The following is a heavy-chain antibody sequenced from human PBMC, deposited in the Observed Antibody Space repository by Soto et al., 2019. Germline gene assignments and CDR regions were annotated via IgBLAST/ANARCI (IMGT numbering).Heavy chain of an antibody. CDR1: GGTFGSYT. D-gene: IGHD3-3*01. Sequence: QVQLVQSGTEVKKPGSSVKVSCKASGGTFGSYTISWVRQAPGQGLEWMGRIIPILGIANYAQQFQGRVTITADKSTSTAYMELSSLRSEDTAVYYCARATFGVVAYYYMDVWGKGTTVTVSS. J-gene: IGHJ6*03. V-gene: IGHV1-69*02. CDR2: IIPILGIA. CDR3: ARATFGVVAYYYMDV.